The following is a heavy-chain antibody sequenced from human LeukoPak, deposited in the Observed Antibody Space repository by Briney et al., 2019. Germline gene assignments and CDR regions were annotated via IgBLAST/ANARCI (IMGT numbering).Heavy chain of an antibody. CDR1: GFTFSSYG. CDR2: IKQDGSEK. V-gene: IGHV3-7*01. Sequence: GGSLRLSCAVSGFTFSSYGMSWVRQAPGKGLEWVANIKQDGSEKYYVDSVKGRFTISRDNAKNSLYLQMNSLRAEDTAVYYCAREGSDWNYYYYMDVWGKGTTVTISS. J-gene: IGHJ6*03. D-gene: IGHD6-19*01. CDR3: AREGSDWNYYYYMDV.